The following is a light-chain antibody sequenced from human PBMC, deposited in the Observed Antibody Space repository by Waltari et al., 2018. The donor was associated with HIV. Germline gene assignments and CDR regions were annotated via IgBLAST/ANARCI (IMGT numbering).Light chain of an antibody. Sequence: QSALTQPPSASGSPGQSVTLSCTGTSSDVGGYNYVSWHQQHPGKAPKLMIYDVIKWPAGVPDRFSGSKPGNTASLTVSGLQPEDEADYYCSSHAGSKVVFGGGTRLTVL. CDR2: DVI. V-gene: IGLV2-8*01. J-gene: IGLJ2*01. CDR1: SSDVGGYNY. CDR3: SSHAGSKVV.